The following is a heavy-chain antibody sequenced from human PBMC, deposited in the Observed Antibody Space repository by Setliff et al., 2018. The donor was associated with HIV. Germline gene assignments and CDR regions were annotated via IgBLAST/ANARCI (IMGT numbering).Heavy chain of an antibody. V-gene: IGHV4-34*12. CDR2: IFHSVST. CDR1: GASFSDYY. D-gene: IGHD6-13*01. Sequence: NPSETLSLTCAVYGASFSDYYWSWIRQPPGKGLEWIGEIFHSVSTTYNPSLKSRVTISVDMSNNKFSLNLSSVTAADTAVYYCARLLRSGYSTTWYEGGAAWWFDPWGQGTLVTVSS. CDR3: ARLLRSGYSTTWYEGGAAWWFDP. J-gene: IGHJ5*02.